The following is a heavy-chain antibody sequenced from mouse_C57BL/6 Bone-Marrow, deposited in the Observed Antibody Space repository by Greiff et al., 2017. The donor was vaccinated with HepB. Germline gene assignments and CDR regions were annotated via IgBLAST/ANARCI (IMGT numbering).Heavy chain of an antibody. J-gene: IGHJ2*01. CDR2: INPSTGGT. D-gene: IGHD1-1*01. Sequence: EVQLQESGPELVKPGASVKISCKASGYSFTGYYMNWVKQSPEKSLEWIGEINPSTGGTTYNQKFKAKATLTVDKSSSTAYMQLKSLTSEDSAVYYGASREITTVVAHFDYWGQGTTLTVSS. CDR1: GYSFTGYY. CDR3: ASREITTVVAHFDY. V-gene: IGHV1-42*01.